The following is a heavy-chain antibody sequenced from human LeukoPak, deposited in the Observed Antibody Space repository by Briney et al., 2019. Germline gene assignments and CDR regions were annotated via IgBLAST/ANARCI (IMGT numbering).Heavy chain of an antibody. V-gene: IGHV3-7*03. CDR1: GLPFSSYS. CDR3: ARSIPYGTTWYGRSDY. D-gene: IGHD6-13*01. Sequence: GGSLRLSCAATGLPFSSYSMTWVRQAPGKGLEWVAHIKPDGTTKFFVDSVKGRFTISRDNALNSLYLQMNSLRAEDTAIYYCARSIPYGTTWYGRSDYWGQGTLVPVSS. CDR2: IKPDGTTK. J-gene: IGHJ4*02.